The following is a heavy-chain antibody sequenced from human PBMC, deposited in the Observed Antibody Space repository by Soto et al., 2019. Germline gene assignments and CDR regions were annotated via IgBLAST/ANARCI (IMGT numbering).Heavy chain of an antibody. V-gene: IGHV4-39*01. J-gene: IGHJ6*03. D-gene: IGHD2-2*01. Sequence: PSETLSLTCTVSGGSISSSSYYWGWIRQPPGKGLEWIGSIYYSGSTYYNPSLKSRVTISVDTSKNQFSLKLSSVTAADTAVYYCAKLGYCSSCRRRDRYYYMDVWGKGTTVTVSS. CDR2: IYYSGST. CDR1: GGSISSSSYY. CDR3: AKLGYCSSCRRRDRYYYMDV.